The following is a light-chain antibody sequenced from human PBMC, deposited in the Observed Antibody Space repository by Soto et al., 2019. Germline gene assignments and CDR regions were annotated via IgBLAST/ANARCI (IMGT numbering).Light chain of an antibody. V-gene: IGLV1-40*01. CDR2: GDT. Sequence: QSVLTQPPSVSGAPGQRVTISCTGSSSDIGGGYDVHWYQHLPGSVPKLLIYGDTNRPSGVPDRFSGSKSGTSASLAITGLQADDDADYYCQSYDSSLRGHVVFGGGTKLTVL. J-gene: IGLJ2*01. CDR3: QSYDSSLRGHVV. CDR1: SSDIGGGYD.